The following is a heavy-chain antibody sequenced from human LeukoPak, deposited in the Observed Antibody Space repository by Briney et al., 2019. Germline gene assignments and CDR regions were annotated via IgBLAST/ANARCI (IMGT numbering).Heavy chain of an antibody. D-gene: IGHD2-21*02. Sequence: PGGSLRLSCAASGFTFSAFNMNWVRRTPGKGLEWVSSITTSSSHIFYADSVRGRFTISRDNADNSLYLQMSSLRDEDTAVYYCARAYCGGDCYDYYYYYMDVWGKGTTVTVSS. CDR2: ITTSSSHI. J-gene: IGHJ6*03. CDR3: ARAYCGGDCYDYYYYYMDV. V-gene: IGHV3-21*01. CDR1: GFTFSAFN.